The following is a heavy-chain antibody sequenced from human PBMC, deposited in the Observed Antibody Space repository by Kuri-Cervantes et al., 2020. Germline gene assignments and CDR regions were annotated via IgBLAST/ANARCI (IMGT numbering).Heavy chain of an antibody. V-gene: IGHV4-59*08. CDR2: IYYSGST. CDR3: ASQKYFDSSGNYFGGYYFDH. Sequence: SETLSLTCTVSGGSISSYYWSWIRQPPGKGLEWIGYIYYSGSTNYNPSLKGRLTISVDTSKNHFSLRLTSVSAADTAIYYCASQKYFDSSGNYFGGYYFDHWGQGTQVTVSS. J-gene: IGHJ4*02. D-gene: IGHD3-22*01. CDR1: GGSISSYY.